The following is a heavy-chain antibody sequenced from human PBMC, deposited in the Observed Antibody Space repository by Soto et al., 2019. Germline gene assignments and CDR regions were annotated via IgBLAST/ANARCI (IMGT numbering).Heavy chain of an antibody. Sequence: PGGSLRLSCAASGFTFSSYGMHWVRQAPGKGLEWVAVIWYDGSNKYYADSVKGRFTISRDNSKNTLYLQMNSLRAEDTAVYYCARDLSSDYGFPLAGGMDVWGQGTTVTVSS. V-gene: IGHV3-33*01. D-gene: IGHD3-10*01. CDR3: ARDLSSDYGFPLAGGMDV. CDR2: IWYDGSNK. J-gene: IGHJ6*02. CDR1: GFTFSSYG.